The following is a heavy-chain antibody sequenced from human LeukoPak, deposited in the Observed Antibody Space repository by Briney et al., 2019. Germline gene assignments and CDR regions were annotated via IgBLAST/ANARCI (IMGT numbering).Heavy chain of an antibody. CDR1: GYSFTSYW. CDR3: AGVSGSYLLDY. D-gene: IGHD1-26*01. V-gene: IGHV5-51*01. Sequence: GESLKISWKGSGYSFTSYWIGWVRQMPRKRLEWMGIIYPGDSDTRYSPSFQGQVTISADKSISTAYLQWSSLKASDTAMYYCAGVSGSYLLDYWGQGTLVTVSS. J-gene: IGHJ4*02. CDR2: IYPGDSDT.